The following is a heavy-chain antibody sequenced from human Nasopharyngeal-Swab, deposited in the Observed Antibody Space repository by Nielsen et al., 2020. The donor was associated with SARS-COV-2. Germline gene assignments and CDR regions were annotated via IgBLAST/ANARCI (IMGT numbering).Heavy chain of an antibody. J-gene: IGHJ5*02. CDR2: IYPGNSDT. D-gene: IGHD5-24*01. V-gene: IGHV5-51*01. CDR1: GYSFANYW. Sequence: GESLKISCTGFGYSFANYWIGWVRQMPGKGLEWMGSIYPGNSDTRYSPAFHGRVTISADKSIKTAYLQWTSLRASDTAVYYCARRAARDGYNYEVDPWGQGTLVTVSS. CDR3: ARRAARDGYNYEVDP.